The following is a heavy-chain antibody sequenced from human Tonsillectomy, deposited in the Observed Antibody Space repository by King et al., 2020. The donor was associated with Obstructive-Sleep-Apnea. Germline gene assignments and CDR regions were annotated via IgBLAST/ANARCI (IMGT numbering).Heavy chain of an antibody. CDR3: ATGGLYCGGDCYPWHYFDY. D-gene: IGHD2-21*02. CDR2: INAGNGNT. CDR1: GYTFTSYA. Sequence: QLVQSGAEVKKPGASVKVSCKASGYTFTSYAMHWVRQAPGQRLEWMGWINAGNGNTKYSQKFQGRVTITRDTSASTAYMELSSLRSEDTAVYYCATGGLYCGGDCYPWHYFDYWGQGTLVTVSS. J-gene: IGHJ4*02. V-gene: IGHV1-3*01.